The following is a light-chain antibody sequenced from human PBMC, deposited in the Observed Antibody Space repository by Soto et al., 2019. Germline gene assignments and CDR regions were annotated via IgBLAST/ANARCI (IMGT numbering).Light chain of an antibody. CDR3: QHGYSTPLT. J-gene: IGKJ4*01. CDR2: AAS. Sequence: DIQMNQSPSSLSASVGDRVTITCRASQSISTYLHWYQQKPGKPPNLLIYAASTLQSGVPSRFSGSGSGTDFTLTISSLQPEDFATYFCQHGYSTPLTFGGGNKGDIK. V-gene: IGKV1-39*01. CDR1: QSISTY.